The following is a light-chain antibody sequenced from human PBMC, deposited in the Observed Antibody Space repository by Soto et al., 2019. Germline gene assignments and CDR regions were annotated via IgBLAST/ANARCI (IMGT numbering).Light chain of an antibody. CDR3: SSYTSSSTLVV. V-gene: IGLV2-14*03. CDR1: SIDVGGYNY. Sequence: QSVLTQPASVSGSPGQSITISCIGTSIDVGGYNYVSWYQHHPGKAPKLMIYDVSNRPSGVSNRFSGSKSGNTASLTISGLQAEDEADYYCSSYTSSSTLVVFGGGTKLTVL. J-gene: IGLJ2*01. CDR2: DVS.